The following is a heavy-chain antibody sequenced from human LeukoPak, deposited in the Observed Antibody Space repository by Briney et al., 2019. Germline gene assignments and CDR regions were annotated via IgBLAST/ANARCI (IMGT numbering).Heavy chain of an antibody. Sequence: GGTLRLSCAASGFTFSSYGMSWVRQAPGKGLEWVSAISGSGGSTYYADSVKGRFTISRDNSKNTLYLQMNSLRAEDTAVYYCAKSAYYYDSSGYPFGYWGQGTLVTVSS. CDR3: AKSAYYYDSSGYPFGY. CDR1: GFTFSSYG. J-gene: IGHJ4*02. V-gene: IGHV3-23*01. D-gene: IGHD3-22*01. CDR2: ISGSGGST.